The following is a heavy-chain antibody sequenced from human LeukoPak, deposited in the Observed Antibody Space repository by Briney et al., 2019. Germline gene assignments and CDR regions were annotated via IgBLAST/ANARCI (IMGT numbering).Heavy chain of an antibody. CDR3: ARDRHMAAAVYYYYMDV. CDR2: INTYNGNT. Sequence: ASVKVSCKASGYTFTSYIISWVRQAPGQGLEWMGRINTYNGNTDYAQRVQGRVTMTTDTSTSTAYMELRSLRSDDTAVYYCARDRHMAAAVYYYYMDVWGKGTPVTVSS. D-gene: IGHD6-13*01. CDR1: GYTFTSYI. V-gene: IGHV1-18*01. J-gene: IGHJ6*03.